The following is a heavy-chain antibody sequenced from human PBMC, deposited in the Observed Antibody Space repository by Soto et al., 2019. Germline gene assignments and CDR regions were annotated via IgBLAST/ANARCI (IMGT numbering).Heavy chain of an antibody. D-gene: IGHD5-18*01. CDR1: GGSISSYY. CDR3: ATVTYSYGYFLYDFDI. Sequence: SETLSLTCTVSGGSISSYYWSWIRQPPGKGLEWIGYIYYSGSTNYNPSLKSRVTISVDTSKNQFSLKLSSVTAADTAVYYCATVTYSYGYFLYDFDIWGQGTMVTVSS. CDR2: IYYSGST. J-gene: IGHJ3*02. V-gene: IGHV4-59*01.